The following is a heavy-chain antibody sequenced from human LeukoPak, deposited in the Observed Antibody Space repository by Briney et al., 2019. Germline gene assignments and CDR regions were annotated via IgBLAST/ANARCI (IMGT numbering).Heavy chain of an antibody. CDR1: GFSLSTSGMC. CDR2: IDWDDDK. V-gene: IGHV2-70*01. J-gene: IGHJ4*02. Sequence: SGPALVKPPQTLTLTRTFSGFSLSTSGMCVSWIRQPPGKALEWLALIDWDDDKYYSTSLKTRLTISKDTSKNQVVLTMTNMDPVDTATYYCARITVAGLAFDYWGQGTLVTVSS. CDR3: ARITVAGLAFDY. D-gene: IGHD6-19*01.